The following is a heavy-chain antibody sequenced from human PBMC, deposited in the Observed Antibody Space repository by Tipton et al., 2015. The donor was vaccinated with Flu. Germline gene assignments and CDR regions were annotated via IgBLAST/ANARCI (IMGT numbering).Heavy chain of an antibody. CDR1: GFTFSSYE. CDR3: AGGIGWLTDF. CDR2: ISTSGIGA. Sequence: SLRLSCEASGFTFSSYEMNWVRQAPGKGLEWIAYISTSGIGAYYADSVKGRFTISRDNAKKSLSLQMNSLRAEDTGVYYCAGGIGWLTDFWGQGTLVTVSS. V-gene: IGHV3-48*03. D-gene: IGHD6-19*01. J-gene: IGHJ4*02.